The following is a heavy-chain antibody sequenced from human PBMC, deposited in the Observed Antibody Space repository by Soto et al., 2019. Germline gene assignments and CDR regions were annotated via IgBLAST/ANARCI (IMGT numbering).Heavy chain of an antibody. D-gene: IGHD1-26*01. CDR1: GGTFSSYT. V-gene: IGHV1-69*01. CDR3: ARGYYSGINPSSFDY. J-gene: IGHJ4*02. CDR2: ITPTLNIA. Sequence: QLQLVQSGAEVREPGSSVKVSCKASGGTFSSYTVIWVRQAPGQGLEWMGGITPTLNIAKYAEKFQGRVTITADESTSTVNMHLCSLRSEDTAVYFCARGYYSGINPSSFDYWGQGTLVAVSS.